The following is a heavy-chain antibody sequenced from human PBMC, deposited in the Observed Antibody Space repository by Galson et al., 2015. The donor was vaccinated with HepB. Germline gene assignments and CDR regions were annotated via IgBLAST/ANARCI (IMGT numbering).Heavy chain of an antibody. CDR3: ARAHTNGWLAIEH. V-gene: IGHV3-53*04. Sequence: SLRLSCAVSEFTAGSSYITWVCQAPGKGLESDSVIYNGATTKIADSVKGRFNISRHSSSNSVKPQMNSLRAEDTAVYYCARAHTNGWLAIEHWGQGTLVTVSS. CDR2: IYNGATT. J-gene: IGHJ1*01. D-gene: IGHD6-19*01. CDR1: EFTAGSSY.